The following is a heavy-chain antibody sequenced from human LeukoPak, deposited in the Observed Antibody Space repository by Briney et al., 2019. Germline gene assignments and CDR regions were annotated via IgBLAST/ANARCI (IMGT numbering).Heavy chain of an antibody. J-gene: IGHJ3*02. D-gene: IGHD2-2*01. Sequence: GGSLRLSCAASGFTFSIFWMHWVRRAPGKGLVWVSRINSDGSSTDYADSVKGRFTISRDNAKNSLYLQMNSLRAEDTAVYYCTRVGYCATTSCRTAFDIWGQGTMVTVSS. CDR2: INSDGSST. CDR3: TRVGYCATTSCRTAFDI. CDR1: GFTFSIFW. V-gene: IGHV3-74*01.